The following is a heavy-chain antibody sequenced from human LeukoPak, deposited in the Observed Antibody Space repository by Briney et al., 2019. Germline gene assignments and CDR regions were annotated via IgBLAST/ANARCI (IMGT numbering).Heavy chain of an antibody. V-gene: IGHV4-61*02. CDR1: GGSISSGSYY. D-gene: IGHD3-3*01. J-gene: IGHJ6*02. CDR3: ARASITTFGVAYGMDV. CDR2: IYTSGST. Sequence: SETLSLTCTVSGGSISSGSYYWSWIRQPAGKGLEWIGRIYTSGSTNYNPSLKSRVTISVDTSKNQFSLRLSSVTAADTAVYYCARASITTFGVAYGMDVWGQGTTVTVSS.